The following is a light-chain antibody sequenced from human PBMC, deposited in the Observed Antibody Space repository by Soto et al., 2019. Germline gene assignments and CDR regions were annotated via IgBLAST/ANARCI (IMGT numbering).Light chain of an antibody. CDR3: LQSYSPPYT. CDR1: DTISTY. V-gene: IGKV1-39*01. CDR2: AAS. Sequence: DIQMTQSPSSLSASVGDRVIITCRASDTISTYLNWYQQQPGKAPKLLMYAASSLQSGVPSRFSGSGSGTDFTLTISSLQPEDYATYYCLQSYSPPYTFGRGTKLEIK. J-gene: IGKJ2*01.